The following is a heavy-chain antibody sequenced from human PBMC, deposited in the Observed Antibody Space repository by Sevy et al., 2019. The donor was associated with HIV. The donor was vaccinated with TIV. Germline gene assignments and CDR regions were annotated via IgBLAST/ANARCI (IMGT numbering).Heavy chain of an antibody. D-gene: IGHD2-21*02. CDR1: GFTFSNYD. CDR3: ARLFSCGGDCYYLDY. Sequence: GGSLRLSCAASGFTFSNYDMHWVRQAPGKGLEWVAAISHDGNYKNYADSVKVRFTISRYDFKNMLYLQMSSLRPEDTAVYFCARLFSCGGDCYYLDYWGQGALVTVSS. J-gene: IGHJ4*02. CDR2: ISHDGNYK. V-gene: IGHV3-30-3*01.